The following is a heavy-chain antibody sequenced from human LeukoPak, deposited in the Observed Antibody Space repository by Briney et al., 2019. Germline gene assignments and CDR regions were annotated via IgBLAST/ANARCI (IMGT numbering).Heavy chain of an antibody. CDR2: IIPIFGTA. V-gene: IGHV1-69*05. D-gene: IGHD6-19*01. CDR1: GGTFSSYA. Sequence: GASVKVSCKASGGTFSSYAISWVRQAPGQGLEWMGGIIPIFGTANYAQKFQGRVTITTDESTSTAYMELSSLRSEDTAVYYCAREQSIAVAGPNWFDPWGQGTLVTVSS. J-gene: IGHJ5*02. CDR3: AREQSIAVAGPNWFDP.